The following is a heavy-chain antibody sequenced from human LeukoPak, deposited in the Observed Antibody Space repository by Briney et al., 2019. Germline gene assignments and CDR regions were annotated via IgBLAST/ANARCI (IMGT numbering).Heavy chain of an antibody. J-gene: IGHJ4*02. CDR1: GFTFSSYE. Sequence: PGGSLRLSCAASGFTFSSYEMNWVCQAPGKGLDWVSYISSSGTTIYYADSVKGRFTISSDNAKNSLYLQMNSLRAEDTAVYYCARGGIPPDYWGQGTLVTVSS. D-gene: IGHD2-2*02. V-gene: IGHV3-48*03. CDR3: ARGGIPPDY. CDR2: ISSSGTTI.